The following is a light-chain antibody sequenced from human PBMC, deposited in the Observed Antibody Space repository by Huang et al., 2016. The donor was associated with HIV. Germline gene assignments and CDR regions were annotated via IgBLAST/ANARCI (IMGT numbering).Light chain of an antibody. CDR1: QSVSSNY. CDR2: GAS. V-gene: IGKV3-20*01. CDR3: HQYGSPPFT. Sequence: EIVLTQSPGTLSLSPGERATLSCRASQSVSSNYLAWYLQKPGQAPTLLIYGASSRATDIPDRFSGSVSGTDFTLTISRLEPEDFAVYYCHQYGSPPFTFGPGTKVDIK. J-gene: IGKJ3*01.